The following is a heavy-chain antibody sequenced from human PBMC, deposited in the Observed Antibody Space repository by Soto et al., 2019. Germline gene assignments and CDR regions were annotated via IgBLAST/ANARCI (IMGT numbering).Heavy chain of an antibody. CDR2: ISYGGTNK. Sequence: QVQLVESGGGVVQPGRSLRLSCAASGFSFSSYAMHWVRQAPGKGLEWVASISYGGTNKYYADSVKGRFTISRDNSENTLYLQMNSLRPEDTAVFYCASAGGGGFNLIFVFDYWGLGTLVTVSS. V-gene: IGHV3-30-3*01. D-gene: IGHD3-3*01. J-gene: IGHJ4*02. CDR3: ASAGGGGFNLIFVFDY. CDR1: GFSFSSYA.